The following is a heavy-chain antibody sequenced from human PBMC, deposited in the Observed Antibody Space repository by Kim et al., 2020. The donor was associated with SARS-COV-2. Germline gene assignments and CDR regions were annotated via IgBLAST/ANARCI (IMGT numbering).Heavy chain of an antibody. J-gene: IGHJ4*02. D-gene: IGHD1-26*01. CDR3: ARNPSEMGEMVYFDY. Sequence: AHSVKGRFTLSRDRSKNTLYLQMGSLRPEDMAMYYCARNPSEMGEMVYFDYWGKGTLVTVSS. V-gene: IGHV3-64*01.